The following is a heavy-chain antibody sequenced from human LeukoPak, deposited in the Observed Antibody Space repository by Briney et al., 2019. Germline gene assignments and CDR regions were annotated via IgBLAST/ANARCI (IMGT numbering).Heavy chain of an antibody. CDR3: ERDVGTTGWHTFDY. D-gene: IGHD3-9*01. CDR2: TYYRSKWYN. CDR1: GDSVSSNNGA. Sequence: SQTLSLTCAISGDSVSSNNGAWNWISQSPSRGLEWLGRTYYRSKWYNDYAGSLISRITISPDTSKNQFSLQLYSVTPEDTAVYYCERDVGTTGWHTFDYWGQGTLVSVST. J-gene: IGHJ4*02. V-gene: IGHV6-1*01.